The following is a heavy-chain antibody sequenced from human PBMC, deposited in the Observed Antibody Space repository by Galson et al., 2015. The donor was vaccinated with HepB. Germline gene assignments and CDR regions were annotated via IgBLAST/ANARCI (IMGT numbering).Heavy chain of an antibody. CDR2: INAGNGNT. D-gene: IGHD3-3*01. CDR1: GYTXXSXX. J-gene: IGHJ2*01. V-gene: IGHV1-3*01. CDR3: ARGYYDFWSGYRDYWYFDL. Sequence: SVKVSCKASGYTXXSXXMHWVXQAXXXRLEWMGWINAGNGNTKYSQKFQGRVTITRDTSASTAYMELSSLRSEDTAVYYCARGYYDFWSGYRDYWYFDLWGRGTLVTVSS.